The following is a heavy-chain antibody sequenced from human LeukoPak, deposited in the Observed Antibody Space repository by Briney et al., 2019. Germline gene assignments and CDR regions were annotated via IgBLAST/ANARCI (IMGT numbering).Heavy chain of an antibody. V-gene: IGHV1-8*03. D-gene: IGHD3-10*01. CDR1: GYTFTSYD. J-gene: IGHJ6*03. CDR2: MNPNSGNT. Sequence: GASAKVSCKASGYTFTSYDINWVRQATGQGLEWMGWMNPNSGNTGYAQKFQGRVTITRNTSISTAYMELSSLRSEDTAVYYCARAAAYYYGSGSSFMDVWGKGTTVTVSS. CDR3: ARAAAYYYGSGSSFMDV.